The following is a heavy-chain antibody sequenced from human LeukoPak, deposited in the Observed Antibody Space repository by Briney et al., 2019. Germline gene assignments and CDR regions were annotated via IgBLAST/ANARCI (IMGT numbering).Heavy chain of an antibody. J-gene: IGHJ3*02. CDR1: GFTLSDYY. V-gene: IGHV3-11*04. CDR3: AKDQWELLRAIVSAFDI. CDR2: ISSRPGTI. D-gene: IGHD1-26*01. Sequence: GGSLRLSCAAAGFTLSDYYMSWIRQAPGRGLEWISYISSRPGTIYYADSVKGRFTISRDHAKNSLYLQMNSLRAEDTAVYYCAKDQWELLRAIVSAFDIWGQGTMVTVSS.